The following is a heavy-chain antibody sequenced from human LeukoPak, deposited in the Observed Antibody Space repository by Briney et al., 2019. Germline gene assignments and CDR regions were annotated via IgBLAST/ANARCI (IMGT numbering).Heavy chain of an antibody. Sequence: PGGSLRLSCVASGFTFSTYGMHWVRQAPGKGLEWVANIKQDGSEKYYVDSVKGRFTISRDNAKNSLYLQMNSLRAEDTAVYYSARDRFSSWYQSQTFDYWGQGTLVTVSS. J-gene: IGHJ4*02. D-gene: IGHD6-13*01. CDR2: IKQDGSEK. CDR1: GFTFSTYG. V-gene: IGHV3-7*01. CDR3: ARDRFSSWYQSQTFDY.